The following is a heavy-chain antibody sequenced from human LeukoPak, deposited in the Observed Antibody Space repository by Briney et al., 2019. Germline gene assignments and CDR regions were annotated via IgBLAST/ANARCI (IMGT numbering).Heavy chain of an antibody. CDR2: VYYSGST. Sequence: SSETLSLTYTVSGGSLSTSYWSCIRQPPGKGLEWIGYVYYSGSTGYNPSLQSRLTIPVDASKNQFSLRLTSVTAADTAIYYCAAYGGNYEYFVSWGQGTLVTVSS. CDR1: GGSLSTSY. CDR3: AAYGGNYEYFVS. J-gene: IGHJ4*02. V-gene: IGHV4-59*01. D-gene: IGHD4-23*01.